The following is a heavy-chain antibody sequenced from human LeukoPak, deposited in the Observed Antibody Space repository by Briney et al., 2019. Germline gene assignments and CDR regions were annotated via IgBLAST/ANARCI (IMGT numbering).Heavy chain of an antibody. D-gene: IGHD2-2*01. J-gene: IGHJ2*01. CDR3: VVVPAARNWYFDL. V-gene: IGHV3-48*03. Sequence: GGSLRLSCAASGFTFSTYEMNWVRQAPGKGLEWVSYISSSGSTIYYADSVKGRFTISRDNAKNSLYLQMNSLRAEDTAVYYCVVVPAARNWYFDLWGRGTLVTVSS. CDR2: ISSSGSTI. CDR1: GFTFSTYE.